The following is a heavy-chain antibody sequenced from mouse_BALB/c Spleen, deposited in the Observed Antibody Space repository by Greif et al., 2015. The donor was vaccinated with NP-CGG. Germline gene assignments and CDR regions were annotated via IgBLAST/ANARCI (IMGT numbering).Heavy chain of an antibody. CDR1: GFTFSSYA. CDR3: ARRPTATNYFDY. J-gene: IGHJ2*01. CDR2: ISSGGSYT. V-gene: IGHV5-9-3*01. D-gene: IGHD1-2*01. Sequence: EVQLQESGGGLVKPGGSLKLSCAASGFTFSSYAMSWVRQTPEKRLEWVATISSGGSYTYYPDSVKGRFTISRDNAKNTLYLQMSSLRSEDTAMYYCARRPTATNYFDYWGQGTTLTVSS.